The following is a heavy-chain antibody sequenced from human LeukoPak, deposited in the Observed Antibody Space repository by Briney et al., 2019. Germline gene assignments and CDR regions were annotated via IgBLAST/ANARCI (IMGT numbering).Heavy chain of an antibody. CDR3: ASTTNWAAARGYYFDY. CDR1: GFTFSSYW. V-gene: IGHV3-74*01. J-gene: IGHJ4*02. D-gene: IGHD6-13*01. Sequence: GGSLRLSCAASGFTFSSYWMHWVRQAPGKGLVWVSRINSDGSSTTYADSVKGRFTISRDNAKNTLYLQMNSLRAEDTALHYCASTTNWAAARGYYFDYWGQGTLVTVSS. CDR2: INSDGSST.